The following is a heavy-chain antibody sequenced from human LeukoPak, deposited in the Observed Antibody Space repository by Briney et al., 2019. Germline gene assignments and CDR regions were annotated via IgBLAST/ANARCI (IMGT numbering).Heavy chain of an antibody. Sequence: PGGSLRLSCAGSRFTFSSYGMHWVRQAPGKGLEWVAVISYDGSNKYYADSVKGRFTISRDNSKNTLYLQMNSLRAEDTAVYYCAKDTIDYWGQGTLVTVSS. CDR2: ISYDGSNK. V-gene: IGHV3-30*18. CDR3: AKDTIDY. CDR1: RFTFSSYG. J-gene: IGHJ4*02.